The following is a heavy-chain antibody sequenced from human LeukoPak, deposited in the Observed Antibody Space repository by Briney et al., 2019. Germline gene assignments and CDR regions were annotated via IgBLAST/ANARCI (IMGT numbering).Heavy chain of an antibody. V-gene: IGHV1-8*01. Sequence: ASVKVSCKASGYTFTSYDINWVRQATGQGLEWMGWMNPNSGNTGYAQKFQGRVTMTRNTSISTAYMELSSLRSEDTAVYYCAVIGYCSGGSCYGVTDGIYYYYYYMDVWGKGTTVTISS. J-gene: IGHJ6*03. D-gene: IGHD2-15*01. CDR3: AVIGYCSGGSCYGVTDGIYYYYYYMDV. CDR2: MNPNSGNT. CDR1: GYTFTSYD.